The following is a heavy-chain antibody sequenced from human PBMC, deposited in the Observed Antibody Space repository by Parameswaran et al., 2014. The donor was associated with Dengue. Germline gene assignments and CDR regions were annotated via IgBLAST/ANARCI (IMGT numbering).Heavy chain of an antibody. D-gene: IGHD6-19*01. CDR2: ISGSGGST. CDR3: AKGGIIAVADY. V-gene: IGHV3-23*01. Sequence: VRQAPGKGLEWVSAISGSGGSTYYADSVKGRFTISRDNSKNTLYLQMNSLRAEDTAVYYCAKGGIIAVADYWGQETLVTVSS. J-gene: IGHJ4*02.